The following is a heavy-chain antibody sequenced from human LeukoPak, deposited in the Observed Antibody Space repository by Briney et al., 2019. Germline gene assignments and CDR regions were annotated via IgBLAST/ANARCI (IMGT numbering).Heavy chain of an antibody. CDR1: GFTFSGSA. CDR3: ARDAVAGTFYFDY. V-gene: IGHV3-21*01. Sequence: GGSLRLSCAASGFTFSGSAMHWVRQAPGKGLEWVSSISSSSSYIYYADSVKGRFTISRDNAKNSLYLQMNSLRAEDTAVYYCARDAVAGTFYFDYWGQGTLVTVSS. CDR2: ISSSSSYI. D-gene: IGHD6-19*01. J-gene: IGHJ4*02.